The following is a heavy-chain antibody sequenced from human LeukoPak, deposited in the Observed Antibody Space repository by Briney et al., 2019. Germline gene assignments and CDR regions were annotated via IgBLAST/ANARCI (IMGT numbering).Heavy chain of an antibody. CDR1: GFTFSSYS. Sequence: GGSLRLSCAASGFTFSSYSMNWVRQAPGKGLEWVSSISSSSTYIYYADSVKGRFTISRDNAKNSLYLQMNGLRAEDTAVYYCARAVAGFDYWGQGTLVTVSS. CDR3: ARAVAGFDY. D-gene: IGHD6-19*01. V-gene: IGHV3-21*01. J-gene: IGHJ4*02. CDR2: ISSSSTYI.